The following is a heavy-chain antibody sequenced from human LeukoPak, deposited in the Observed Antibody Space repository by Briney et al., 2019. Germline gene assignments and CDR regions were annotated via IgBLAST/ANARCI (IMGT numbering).Heavy chain of an antibody. CDR1: GGTFSSYV. CDR3: ARDLVIAPKQNYYYYYMDV. V-gene: IGHV1-69*05. J-gene: IGHJ6*03. CDR2: IIPIFGTA. D-gene: IGHD6-13*01. Sequence: ASVKVSCKAPGGTFSSYVISWVRQAPGQGLEWMGRIIPIFGTANYAQKFQGRVTITTDESTSTAYMELSSLRSEDTAVYYCARDLVIAPKQNYYYYYMDVWGKGTTVTVSS.